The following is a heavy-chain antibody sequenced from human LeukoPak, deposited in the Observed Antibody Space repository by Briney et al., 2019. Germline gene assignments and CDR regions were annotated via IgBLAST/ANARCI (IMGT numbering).Heavy chain of an antibody. D-gene: IGHD3-22*01. J-gene: IGHJ4*02. Sequence: SETLSLTCTVSGGSISSYYWSWIRQPPGKGLEWIGYIYYSGSTNYNPSLKSRVTISVDTSKTQFSLKLSSVTAADTAVYYCARLYSSGYYYFFDYWGQGTLVTVSS. V-gene: IGHV4-59*08. CDR3: ARLYSSGYYYFFDY. CDR2: IYYSGST. CDR1: GGSISSYY.